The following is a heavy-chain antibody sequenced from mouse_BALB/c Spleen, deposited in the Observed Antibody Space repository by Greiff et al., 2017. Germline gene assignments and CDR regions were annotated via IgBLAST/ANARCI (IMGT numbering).Heavy chain of an antibody. Sequence: EVKLQESGAELVKPGASVKLSCTASGFNIKDTYMHWVKQRPEQGLEWIGRIDPANGNTKYDPKFQGKATITADTSSNTAYLQLSSLTSEDTAVYYCAREGGYDGYFDYWGQGTTLTVSS. J-gene: IGHJ2*01. CDR1: GFNIKDTY. CDR2: IDPANGNT. CDR3: AREGGYDGYFDY. D-gene: IGHD2-2*01. V-gene: IGHV14-3*02.